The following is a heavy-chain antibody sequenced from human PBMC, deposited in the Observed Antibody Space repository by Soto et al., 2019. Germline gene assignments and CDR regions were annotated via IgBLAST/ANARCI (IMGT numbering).Heavy chain of an antibody. CDR3: ARGADSSGPYYYYGMDV. CDR2: IYYSGST. V-gene: IGHV4-59*01. Sequence: PSETLSLTCTVSGGSISSYYWSWIRQPPGKGLEWIGYIYYSGSTNYNPSLKSRVTISVDTSKNQFSLKLSSVTAADTAVYYCARGADSSGPYYYYGMDVWGQGTTVT. J-gene: IGHJ6*02. CDR1: GGSISSYY. D-gene: IGHD6-19*01.